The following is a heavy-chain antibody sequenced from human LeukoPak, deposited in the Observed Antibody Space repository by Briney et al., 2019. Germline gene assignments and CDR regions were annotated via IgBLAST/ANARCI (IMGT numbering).Heavy chain of an antibody. V-gene: IGHV4-39*01. CDR3: ARHQWHYYYYMGV. Sequence: PSETLSLTCTVPGGSISSSRYYWGWIRQPPGKGLEWIGSIYYSGDTYYNPSLKSRRVTISVDTSKNQFSLRLSSVTAADTAVYYCARHQWHYYYYMGVWGKGSTVTVSS. D-gene: IGHD6-19*01. CDR1: GGSISSSRYY. CDR2: IYYSGDT. J-gene: IGHJ6*03.